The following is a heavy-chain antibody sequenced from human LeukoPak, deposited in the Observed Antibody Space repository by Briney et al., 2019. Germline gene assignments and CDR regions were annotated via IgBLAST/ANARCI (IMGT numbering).Heavy chain of an antibody. CDR2: SNPDRGGT. CDR1: GYTFTTYY. J-gene: IGHJ5*02. Sequence: ASVKVSCKASGYTFTTYYIHWVRQAPVQGLEWMGLSNPDRGGTNYAQQFQGRVTMTRDTSISTVYMDLSMLRSDDTAIYYWVREARAGNWFDPWGQGTLVIVSS. CDR3: VREARAGNWFDP. V-gene: IGHV1-2*02.